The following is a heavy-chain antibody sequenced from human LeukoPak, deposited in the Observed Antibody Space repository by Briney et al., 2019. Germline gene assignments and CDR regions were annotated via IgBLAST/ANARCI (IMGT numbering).Heavy chain of an antibody. D-gene: IGHD3-22*01. CDR2: ISGSGGST. J-gene: IGHJ4*02. CDR3: ATDPHPLTMIVVPLDY. V-gene: IGHV3-23*01. Sequence: GGSLRLSCAASGFTFSSYAMSWVRQAPGKGLEWVSAISGSGGSTYYADSVKGRFTISRDNSKNTLYLQMNSLRAEDTAVYYCATDPHPLTMIVVPLDYWGQGTLVTVYS. CDR1: GFTFSSYA.